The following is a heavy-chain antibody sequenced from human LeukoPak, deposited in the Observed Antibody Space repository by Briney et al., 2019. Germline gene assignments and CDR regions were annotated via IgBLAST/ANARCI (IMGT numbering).Heavy chain of an antibody. CDR3: AREYSSSVSFDP. CDR1: GFTFSSYS. CDR2: ISSSSGYI. V-gene: IGHV3-21*01. J-gene: IGHJ5*02. Sequence: GGSLRLSCAASGFTFSSYSMNWIRQAPGKGLEWVSSISSSSGYIYHADSVKGRFTISRDNAKNSLYLQMNSLRAEDTAVYYCAREYSSSVSFDPWGQGTLVTVSS. D-gene: IGHD6-6*01.